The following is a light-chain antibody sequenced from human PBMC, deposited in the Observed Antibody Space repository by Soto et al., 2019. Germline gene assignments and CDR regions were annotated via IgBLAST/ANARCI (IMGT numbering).Light chain of an antibody. CDR3: QQYGSPPWT. V-gene: IGKV3-20*01. CDR2: GAS. CDR1: QSVSSSY. J-gene: IGKJ1*01. Sequence: EIGLTQSPGTLSLSPGERTTLSCRASQSVSSSYLTWYHQKPGQAPRILIYGASSRATGIPDRFSGSGSGTDFTLTISILAPEDFAVYYCQQYGSPPWTFGQGTKVEIK.